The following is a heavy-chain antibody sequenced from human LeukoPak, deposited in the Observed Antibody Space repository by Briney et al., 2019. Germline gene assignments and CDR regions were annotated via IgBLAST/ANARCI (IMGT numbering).Heavy chain of an antibody. CDR2: INSDGSST. Sequence: HAGGSLRLSCAASGFTFSSYWMHWVRQAPGKGLVWVSRINSDGSSTSYADSVKGRFTISRDNARNSLYLQMNSLRVEDTAVYYCARTRAGIQAGFDYWGQGTLVTVSS. J-gene: IGHJ4*02. V-gene: IGHV3-74*01. CDR1: GFTFSSYW. D-gene: IGHD1-1*01. CDR3: ARTRAGIQAGFDY.